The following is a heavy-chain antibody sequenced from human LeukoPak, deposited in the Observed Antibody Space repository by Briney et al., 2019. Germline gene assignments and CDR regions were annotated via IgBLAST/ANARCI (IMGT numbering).Heavy chain of an antibody. Sequence: SETLSLTCTVSGGSISSYYWSWIPQPPGKGLEWSVYIYYSGSTKYNPSLKSRVTISVDTSKNQFSLKRSSVTAAGTAVYYCARRPLDFTKGAFDIWGQGTMVTVSS. D-gene: IGHD3-3*01. CDR3: ARRPLDFTKGAFDI. CDR2: IYYSGST. CDR1: GGSISSYY. V-gene: IGHV4-59*01. J-gene: IGHJ3*02.